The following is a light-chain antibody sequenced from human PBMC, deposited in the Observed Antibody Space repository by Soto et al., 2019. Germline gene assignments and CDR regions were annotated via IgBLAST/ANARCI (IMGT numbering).Light chain of an antibody. CDR3: SSYTSSSTFVV. CDR2: EDS. Sequence: QSALTQPASVSGSPGQSITISCTGTSSDVGGYNYVSWYQQHPGKAPKLMIYEDSNRPSGVSNRFSGSKSGNTASLTISGLQAEDEADYYCSSYTSSSTFVVFGGGTKVTVL. CDR1: SSDVGGYNY. J-gene: IGLJ2*01. V-gene: IGLV2-14*01.